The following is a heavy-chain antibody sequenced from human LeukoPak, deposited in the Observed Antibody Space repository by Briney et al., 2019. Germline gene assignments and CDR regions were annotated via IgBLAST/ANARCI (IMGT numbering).Heavy chain of an antibody. CDR2: MNPNSGNT. V-gene: IGHV1-8*02. Sequence: ASVKVSCKPSGGTFSSYAINWVRQATGQGLEWMGWMNPNSGNTGYAQKFQGRVTMTSNTSISTAYMELSSLRSEDTAVYYCARGRGIVVVEDYWGQGTLVTVSS. CDR1: GGTFSSYA. D-gene: IGHD3-22*01. CDR3: ARGRGIVVVEDY. J-gene: IGHJ4*02.